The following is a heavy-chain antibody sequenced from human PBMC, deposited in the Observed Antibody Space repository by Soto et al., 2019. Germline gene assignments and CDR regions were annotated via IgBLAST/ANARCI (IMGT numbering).Heavy chain of an antibody. CDR1: GYTFTSYA. V-gene: IGHV1-69*04. Sequence: GASVKVSCKASGYTFTSYAMHWVRQAPGQGLEWMGRIIPILGIANYAQKFQGRVTITADKSTSTAYMELSSLRSEDTAVYYCASLMSSGYYYGMDVWGQGTTVTVSS. D-gene: IGHD3-10*01. CDR2: IIPILGIA. CDR3: ASLMSSGYYYGMDV. J-gene: IGHJ6*02.